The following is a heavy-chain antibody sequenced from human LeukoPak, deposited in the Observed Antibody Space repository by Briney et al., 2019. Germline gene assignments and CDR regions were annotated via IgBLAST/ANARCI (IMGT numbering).Heavy chain of an antibody. J-gene: IGHJ4*02. CDR1: GYTFTSYD. D-gene: IGHD5-18*01. V-gene: IGHV1-8*01. CDR3: ARSSLRGYSYGLAVRTAASDY. CDR2: MNPNSGNT. Sequence: GASVKVSCKASGYTFTSYDINWVRQATGQGLEWMGWMNPNSGNTGYAQKFQGRVTMTRNTSISTAYMELSSLRSEDTAVYYCARSSLRGYSYGLAVRTAASDYWGQGTLVTVSS.